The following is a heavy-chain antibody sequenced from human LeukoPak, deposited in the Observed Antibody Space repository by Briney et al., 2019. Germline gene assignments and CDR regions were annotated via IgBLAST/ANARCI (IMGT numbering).Heavy chain of an antibody. CDR3: ARVAQQLVRSFDY. J-gene: IGHJ4*02. Sequence: ASVKVSCKASGYTFTGYYMHWVRQAPGQGLEWMGWINPNSGGTNYAQKFQGRVTMTRDTSISTAYMELCRLRSDDTAVYYCARVAQQLVRSFDYWGQGTLVTVSS. CDR1: GYTFTGYY. V-gene: IGHV1-2*02. CDR2: INPNSGGT. D-gene: IGHD6-13*01.